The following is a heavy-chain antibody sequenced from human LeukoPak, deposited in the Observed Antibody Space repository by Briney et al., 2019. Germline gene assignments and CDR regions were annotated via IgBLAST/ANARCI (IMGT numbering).Heavy chain of an antibody. CDR2: ISYDGSNK. J-gene: IGHJ4*02. CDR1: GFTFSSYA. D-gene: IGHD2-21*02. V-gene: IGHV3-30-3*01. Sequence: PGGSLRLSCAASGFTFSSYAMHWVRQAPGKGLEWVAVISYDGSNKYYADSVKRRFTISRDNSKNTQYLQMNSLRAEDTAVYYCASPDIVVVTAIKPSNDYWGQGTLVTVSS. CDR3: ASPDIVVVTAIKPSNDY.